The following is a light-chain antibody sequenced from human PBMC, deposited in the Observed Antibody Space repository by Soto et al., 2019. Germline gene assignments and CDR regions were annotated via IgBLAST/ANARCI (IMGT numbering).Light chain of an antibody. CDR3: LRYDTYPQA. CDR2: EAS. CDR1: QGIGSA. Sequence: AIQLTQSPSSLSASIGDRVTITCRARQGIGSALAWYQQSPGKPPKLLIFEASTLENGVPSRFGGGGSAPHCTLTPSSLQPEDFATCCCLRYDTYPQAFGGGTKVEIK. J-gene: IGKJ4*01. V-gene: IGKV1-13*02.